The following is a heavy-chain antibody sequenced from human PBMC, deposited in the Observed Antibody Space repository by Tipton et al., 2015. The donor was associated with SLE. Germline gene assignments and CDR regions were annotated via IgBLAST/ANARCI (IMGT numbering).Heavy chain of an antibody. CDR1: GGSFSGYY. Sequence: ELVKPSETLSLTCAVYGGSFSGYYWSWIRQPPGKGLEWIGEINHSGSTNYNPSLKSRVTISVDTSKNQFSLKLNSVTAADTAVYYCAREPVYYYYYMDVWGKGTTVTASS. V-gene: IGHV4-34*01. CDR2: INHSGST. J-gene: IGHJ6*03. CDR3: AREPVYYYYYMDV.